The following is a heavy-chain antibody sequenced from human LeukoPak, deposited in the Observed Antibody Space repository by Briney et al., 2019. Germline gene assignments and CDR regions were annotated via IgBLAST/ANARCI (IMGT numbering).Heavy chain of an antibody. CDR2: ISGSGGST. Sequence: GGSLRLSCSGSGFTFSSYAMSWVRQAPGKGLEWVSSISGSGGSTYYADSVKGRFTISGDNSKSTVYLQMNSLRAEDTAMYYCAKDLKGSRDLFDSWGQGTLVTVSS. J-gene: IGHJ4*02. V-gene: IGHV3-23*01. CDR3: AKDLKGSRDLFDS. CDR1: GFTFSSYA. D-gene: IGHD3-10*01.